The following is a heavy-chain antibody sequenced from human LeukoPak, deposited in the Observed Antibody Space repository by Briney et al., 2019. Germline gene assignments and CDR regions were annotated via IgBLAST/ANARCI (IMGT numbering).Heavy chain of an antibody. CDR2: INPDGRDT. Sequence: GGSLRLSCVVSGFTFNSCWMNWVRQAPGKGLEWVAHINPDGRDTYYVDSVKGRFTISRDNAKSSVYLQMNTLRAEDTAVYYCATSADSSGNDWGQGTLVTVSS. J-gene: IGHJ4*02. D-gene: IGHD3-22*01. V-gene: IGHV3-7*03. CDR1: GFTFNSCW. CDR3: ATSADSSGND.